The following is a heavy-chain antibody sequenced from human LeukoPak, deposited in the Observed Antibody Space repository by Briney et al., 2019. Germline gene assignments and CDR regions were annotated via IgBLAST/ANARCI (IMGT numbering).Heavy chain of an antibody. CDR1: GGSISSYY. D-gene: IGHD3-3*01. CDR3: ARVLNPHDFWSGYPDY. Sequence: ASETLSLTCTVSGGSISSYYWSWIRQPPGKGLEWIGCIYYSGSTNYNPSLKSRVAISVDTSKNQFSLKLSSVTAADTAVYYCARVLNPHDFWSGYPDYWGQGTLVTVSS. V-gene: IGHV4-59*01. CDR2: IYYSGST. J-gene: IGHJ4*02.